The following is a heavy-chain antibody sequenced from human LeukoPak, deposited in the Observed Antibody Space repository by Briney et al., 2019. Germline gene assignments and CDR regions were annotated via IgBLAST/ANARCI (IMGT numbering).Heavy chain of an antibody. V-gene: IGHV1-8*03. CDR2: MNPNSGNT. D-gene: IGHD3-10*01. Sequence: ASVRVPCKASGYTFTSYDINWVRQATGQGLEWMGWMNPNSGNTGYAQKFQGRVTITRNTSISTAYMELSSLRSEDTAVYYCARGHLLLWFGELLSYYFDYWGQGTLVTVSS. CDR1: GYTFTSYD. CDR3: ARGHLLLWFGELLSYYFDY. J-gene: IGHJ4*02.